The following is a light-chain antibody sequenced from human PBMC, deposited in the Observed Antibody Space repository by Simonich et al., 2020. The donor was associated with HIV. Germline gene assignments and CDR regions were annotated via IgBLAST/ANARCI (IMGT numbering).Light chain of an antibody. V-gene: IGKV4-1*01. Sequence: DIVMTQSPDSLGVSLGERATINCKSSQSVLYSSNNKNYLAWYQQKPVQPPKLLIYWASTRESGVPDRFSGSGSGTDFTLTISSLQAEDVAVYYCQQYYSTPITFGQGTRLEIK. CDR3: QQYYSTPIT. J-gene: IGKJ5*01. CDR1: QSVLYSSNNKNY. CDR2: WAS.